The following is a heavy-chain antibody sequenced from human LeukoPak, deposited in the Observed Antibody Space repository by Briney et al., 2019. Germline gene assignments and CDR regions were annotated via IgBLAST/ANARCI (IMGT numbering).Heavy chain of an antibody. V-gene: IGHV4-39*07. D-gene: IGHD3-22*01. CDR2: IYHSGST. CDR1: GGSISTSNYY. Sequence: SETLSLTCTVSGGSISTSNYYWGWIRQPPGKGLEWIGSIYHSGSTYYNPSLKSRVTISVDTSKNQFSLKLSSVTAADTAVYYCARSITMIVVAVSAFDIWGQGTMVTVSS. J-gene: IGHJ3*02. CDR3: ARSITMIVVAVSAFDI.